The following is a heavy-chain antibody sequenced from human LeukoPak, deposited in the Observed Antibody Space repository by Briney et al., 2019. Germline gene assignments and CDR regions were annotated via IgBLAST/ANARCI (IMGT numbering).Heavy chain of an antibody. V-gene: IGHV3-23*01. J-gene: IGHJ4*02. CDR2: IDGSGGST. CDR3: AKFGDTASFDY. CDR1: GFTFSSFA. D-gene: IGHD5-18*01. Sequence: GGSLRLSCVASGFTFSSFAMSWFRQAPGRGLEWVSAIDGSGGSTYYADSVKGRFTISRDNSKNTLYLQMNSLRAEDTAVYYCAKFGDTASFDYWGQGTLVTVSS.